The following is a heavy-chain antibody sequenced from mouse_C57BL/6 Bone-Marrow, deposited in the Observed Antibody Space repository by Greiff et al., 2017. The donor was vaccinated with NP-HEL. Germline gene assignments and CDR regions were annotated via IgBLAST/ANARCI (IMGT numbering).Heavy chain of an antibody. D-gene: IGHD1-1*01. V-gene: IGHV1-82*01. Sequence: QVQLQQPGAELVKPGASVKLSCKASGYAFSSSWMNWVKQRPGKGLEWIGRIYPGDGDTNYNGKFKGKATLTADKSSSTAYMQLSSLTSEDSAVYFCARRTTAMDYWGQGTSVTVSS. CDR2: IYPGDGDT. CDR1: GYAFSSSW. J-gene: IGHJ4*01. CDR3: ARRTTAMDY.